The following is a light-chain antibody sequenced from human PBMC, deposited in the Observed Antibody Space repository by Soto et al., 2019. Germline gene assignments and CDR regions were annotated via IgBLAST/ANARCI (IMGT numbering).Light chain of an antibody. CDR1: SSDVGSYNL. CDR3: CSHAGSSTLV. CDR2: EGS. V-gene: IGLV2-23*01. J-gene: IGLJ2*01. Sequence: QSALTQPASVSGSPGQSITISCTGTSSDVGSYNLVSWYQQHPGKAPKLMIYEGSKRPSGVSNRFSGSKSGNTASLTISGLQAEDEADYYCCSHAGSSTLVFGGGTKLTLL.